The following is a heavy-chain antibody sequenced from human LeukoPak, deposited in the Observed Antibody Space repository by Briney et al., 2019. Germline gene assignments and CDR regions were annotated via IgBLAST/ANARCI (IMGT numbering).Heavy chain of an antibody. CDR3: TRDNCEGAAAY. CDR2: ISSSSTYI. V-gene: IGHV3-21*01. Sequence: PAGSLRLSCAGSGFTFRAYRVNRVRQAPGKGLGWVSSISSSSTYIYYTDSVKGRFTISRDNAKNSLFLQMNSLRAEDTAVYYCTRDNCEGAAAYWGQGTLVTVSS. J-gene: IGHJ4*02. CDR1: GFTFRAYR. D-gene: IGHD6-13*01.